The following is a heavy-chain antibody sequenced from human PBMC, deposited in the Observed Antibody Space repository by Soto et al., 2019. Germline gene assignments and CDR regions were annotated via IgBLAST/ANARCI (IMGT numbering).Heavy chain of an antibody. J-gene: IGHJ6*02. CDR3: AKGGTSYGMDV. D-gene: IGHD3-16*01. CDR2: ISSSSSYI. Sequence: PGGSLRLSCAASGFTFSSYSMNWVRQAPGKGLEWVSSISSSSSYIYYADSVKGRFTISRDNSKNTLYLQMSSLRAEDTAMYYCAKGGTSYGMDVWGQGTTVTVSS. V-gene: IGHV3-21*01. CDR1: GFTFSSYS.